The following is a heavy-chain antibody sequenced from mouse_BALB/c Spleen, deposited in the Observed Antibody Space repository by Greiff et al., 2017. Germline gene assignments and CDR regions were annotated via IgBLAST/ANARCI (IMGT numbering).Heavy chain of an antibody. V-gene: IGHV1-54*03. CDR3: ARITFGSSYDY. CDR2: INPGSGGT. D-gene: IGHD1-1*01. J-gene: IGHJ2*01. CDR1: GYAFTNYL. Sequence: QVQLQQSGAELVRPGTSVKVSCKASGYAFTNYLIEWVKQRPGQGLEWIGVINPGSGGTNYNEKFKGKATLTADKSSSTAYMQLSSLTSDDSAVYFCARITFGSSYDYWGQGTTLTVSS.